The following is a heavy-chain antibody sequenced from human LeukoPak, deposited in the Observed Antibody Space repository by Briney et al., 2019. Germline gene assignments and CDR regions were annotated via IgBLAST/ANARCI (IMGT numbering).Heavy chain of an antibody. J-gene: IGHJ4*02. CDR2: IKQDGSDK. CDR3: ARLVGAKSLDY. CDR1: GFSFSNYL. Sequence: GGSLRLSCAASGFSFSNYLMSWVRQAPGKGLEWVAIIKQDGSDKYYVDSLKGRFTISRDNAKNSLYLQMNSLRAEDTAVYYCARLVGAKSLDYWGQGTLVTVSS. V-gene: IGHV3-7*01. D-gene: IGHD1-26*01.